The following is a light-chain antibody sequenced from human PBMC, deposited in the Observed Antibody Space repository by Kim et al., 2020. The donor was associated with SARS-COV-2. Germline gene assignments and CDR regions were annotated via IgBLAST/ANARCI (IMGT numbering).Light chain of an antibody. V-gene: IGKV3D-15*01. CDR2: DAS. CDR3: LQYTRWPLT. Sequence: EVIMTQSPATLSVSPGERVTLSCRASQSVGNKLAWHQQKPGKAPSLVIYDASTRATDITPRFSGSGSGTEFTLTITSLQSEDFAVYYCLQYTRWPLTFGGGTKVNIK. CDR1: QSVGNK. J-gene: IGKJ4*01.